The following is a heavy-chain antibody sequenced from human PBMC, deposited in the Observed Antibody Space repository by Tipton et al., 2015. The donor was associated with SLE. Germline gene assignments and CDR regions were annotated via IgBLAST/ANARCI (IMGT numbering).Heavy chain of an antibody. CDR2: IWYDGINK. Sequence: SLRLSCAASGFTFSNYGMHWVRQAPGKGLEWVAVIWYDGINKWYGDSVKGRFTISRDNSKNPLYLQMSSLRVEDTAIYYCARGEGQFDYYGMDVWGQGTTVTVSS. J-gene: IGHJ6*02. CDR3: ARGEGQFDYYGMDV. CDR1: GFTFSNYG. V-gene: IGHV3-33*01. D-gene: IGHD1-26*01.